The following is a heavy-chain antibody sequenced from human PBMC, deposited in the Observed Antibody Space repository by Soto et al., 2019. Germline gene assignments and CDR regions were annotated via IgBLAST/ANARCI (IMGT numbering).Heavy chain of an antibody. Sequence: SETLSLTCTVSGGSVTNSSYYWGWIRQSPGKGLEWIGSVYYRGRSYSKSSVKSRVTISVDTSKNRFSLSLNSVTASDTAVYFCVSQRTTVPTQAYFDYWGPGAPVTVSS. CDR3: VSQRTTVPTQAYFDY. CDR1: GGSVTNSSYY. CDR2: VYYRGRS. V-gene: IGHV4-39*01. J-gene: IGHJ4*02. D-gene: IGHD4-17*01.